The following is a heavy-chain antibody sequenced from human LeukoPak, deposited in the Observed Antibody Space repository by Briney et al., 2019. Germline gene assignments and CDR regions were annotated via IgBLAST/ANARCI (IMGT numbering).Heavy chain of an antibody. V-gene: IGHV5-51*01. D-gene: IGHD6-19*01. CDR2: IYPGDSDT. CDR3: ARNLGYSSGWYSDY. CDR1: GYTFSSYW. Sequence: PGESLKISCKGSGYTFSSYWIGWVRQMPGKGLEWMGIIYPGDSDTRYSPSFKGQVTMSADKSINTACLQWSSLKASDTAMYYCARNLGYSSGWYSDYWGQGTLVTVSS. J-gene: IGHJ4*02.